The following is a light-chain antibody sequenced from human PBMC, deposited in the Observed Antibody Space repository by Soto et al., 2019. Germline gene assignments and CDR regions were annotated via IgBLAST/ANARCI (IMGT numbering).Light chain of an antibody. CDR3: QQYGSSPPQT. CDR2: GAS. CDR1: QSVSSSY. V-gene: IGKV3-20*01. J-gene: IGKJ1*01. Sequence: EIVLTQSPGTLSLSPGERATLSCRASQSVSSSYLACYQQKPGQAPRLLIYGASSRATGIPDRFSGSASGTAFTLPISRLEPEDFGVYYGQQYGSSPPQTFGQGTKVEIK.